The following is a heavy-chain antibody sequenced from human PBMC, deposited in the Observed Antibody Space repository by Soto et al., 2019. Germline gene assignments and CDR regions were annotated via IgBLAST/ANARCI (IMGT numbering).Heavy chain of an antibody. V-gene: IGHV4-59*01. Sequence: PSETLSVTCTVSGGSISSYYSSWIRQPPGKGLEWIGYIYYSGSTNYNPSLKSRVTISVDTSKNQFSLKLSSVTAADTAVYYCARSPPAVAGTLDYWGQGTLVTVSS. CDR3: ARSPPAVAGTLDY. CDR2: IYYSGST. J-gene: IGHJ4*02. CDR1: GGSISSYY. D-gene: IGHD6-19*01.